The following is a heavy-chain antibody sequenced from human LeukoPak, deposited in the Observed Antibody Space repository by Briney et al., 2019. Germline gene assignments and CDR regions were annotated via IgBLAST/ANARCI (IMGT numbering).Heavy chain of an antibody. D-gene: IGHD2-15*01. CDR1: GGSISSSSYY. J-gene: IGHJ3*02. Sequence: SETLSLTCTVSGGSISSSSYYWGWIRQPPGKGLEWIGNIYYSGSTYYNPSLKSRVTISLDTSKNQFSLKLSSVTAADTAVYYCARNSPPDWLVVAATPEAFDIWGQGTMVTVSS. CDR2: IYYSGST. CDR3: ARNSPPDWLVVAATPEAFDI. V-gene: IGHV4-39*07.